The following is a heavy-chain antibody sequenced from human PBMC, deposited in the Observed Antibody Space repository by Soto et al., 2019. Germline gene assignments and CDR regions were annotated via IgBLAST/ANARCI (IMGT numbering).Heavy chain of an antibody. CDR3: ARRYGGTFDY. CDR2: IDYSGST. Sequence: PSETLSLSCAVSGGSISSYYWSWIRQPPGKGLEWIGYIDYSGSTNYNPSLKSRVTISVDTSKNQFSLKLSSVTAADTAVYYCARRYGGTFDYWGQGTPVTVSS. CDR1: GGSISSYY. J-gene: IGHJ4*02. V-gene: IGHV4-59*08. D-gene: IGHD2-15*01.